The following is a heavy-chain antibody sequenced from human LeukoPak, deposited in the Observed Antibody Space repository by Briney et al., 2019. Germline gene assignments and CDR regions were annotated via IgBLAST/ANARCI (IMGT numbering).Heavy chain of an antibody. V-gene: IGHV3-30*02. CDR3: AREDYAPYDY. J-gene: IGHJ4*02. CDR1: GFIFSNYA. D-gene: IGHD4-17*01. Sequence: GGSLRLSCAASGFIFSNYAMQWVRQAPGMGLEWVAFIRYDGGNTYYADSVKGRFTISRDNAKNSLYLQMNSLRAEDTAVYYCAREDYAPYDYWGQGTLATVSS. CDR2: IRYDGGNT.